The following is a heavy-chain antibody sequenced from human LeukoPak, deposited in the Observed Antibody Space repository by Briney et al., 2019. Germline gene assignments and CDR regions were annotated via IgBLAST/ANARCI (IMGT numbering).Heavy chain of an antibody. CDR1: GYTFPSHD. V-gene: IGHV1-8*01. CDR2: MSPNSGDT. CDR3: VRTPPNWGFDY. J-gene: IGHJ4*02. D-gene: IGHD7-27*01. Sequence: ASVKVSCKASGYTFPSHDINWVRQATGQGLEWMGWMSPNSGDTGYAQKFQGRVTMTSDSSISTAYMELSSLRSEDTAIYYCVRTPPNWGFDYWGQGTLVTVSS.